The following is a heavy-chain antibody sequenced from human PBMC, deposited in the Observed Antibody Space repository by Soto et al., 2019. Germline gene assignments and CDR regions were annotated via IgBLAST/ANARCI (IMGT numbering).Heavy chain of an antibody. J-gene: IGHJ4*02. Sequence: QVQLQESGPGLVKPSETLSLTCTVSGGSISSYYWSWIRQPPGKGLEWIGYNYYSGSTNYNPTLKSRVTISVDTSKNQFSLKLSSVTAADTAVYYCASGTTWGEFDYWGQGTLVTVSS. CDR1: GGSISSYY. CDR2: NYYSGST. CDR3: ASGTTWGEFDY. V-gene: IGHV4-59*01. D-gene: IGHD3-16*01.